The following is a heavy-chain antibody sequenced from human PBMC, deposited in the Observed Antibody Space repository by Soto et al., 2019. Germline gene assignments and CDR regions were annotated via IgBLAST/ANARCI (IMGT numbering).Heavy chain of an antibody. CDR1: GYAFTSYG. J-gene: IGHJ5*02. CDR3: ARVGYCSSTSCPKSQGNWFDP. V-gene: IGHV1-18*01. CDR2: ISAYNGNT. Sequence: ASVKVSCKASGYAFTSYGISWVRQAPGQGLGWMGWISAYNGNTNYAQKLQGRVTMTTDTSTSTAYMELRSLRSDDTAVYYCARVGYCSSTSCPKSQGNWFDPWGQGTLVTVSS. D-gene: IGHD2-2*01.